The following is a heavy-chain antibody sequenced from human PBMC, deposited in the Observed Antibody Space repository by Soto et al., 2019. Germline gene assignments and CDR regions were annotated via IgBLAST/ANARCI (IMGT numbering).Heavy chain of an antibody. CDR1: GFTFSSYG. J-gene: IGHJ4*02. Sequence: QVQLVESGGGVVQPGRSLRLSCAASGFTFSSYGMHWVRQAPGKGLEWVAVISYDGSNKYYADSVKGRFTTSRDNSKNPLYLQMNSLRAEDTAVYYCAKGRLRYTYYFDYWGQGTLVTVSS. CDR2: ISYDGSNK. CDR3: AKGRLRYTYYFDY. D-gene: IGHD4-17*01. V-gene: IGHV3-30*18.